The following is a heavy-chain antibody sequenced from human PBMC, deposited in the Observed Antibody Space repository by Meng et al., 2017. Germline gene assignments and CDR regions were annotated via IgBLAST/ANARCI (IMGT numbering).Heavy chain of an antibody. CDR3: ARPGYGSGSYWTLDY. V-gene: IGHV4-59*01. J-gene: IGHJ4*02. Sequence: SETLSLTCTVSGGSISSYYWSWIRQPPGKGLEWIGYIYYSGSTNYNPSLKSRVTISVDTSKNQFSLKLSSVTAADTAVYYCARPGYGSGSYWTLDYWGQGTLVTVSS. CDR2: IYYSGST. CDR1: GGSISSYY. D-gene: IGHD3-10*01.